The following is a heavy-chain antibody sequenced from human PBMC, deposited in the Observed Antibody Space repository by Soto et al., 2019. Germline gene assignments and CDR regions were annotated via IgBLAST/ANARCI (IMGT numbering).Heavy chain of an antibody. V-gene: IGHV1-3*01. J-gene: IGHJ3*02. CDR2: INAGNGNT. Sequence: ASVKVSCKASGYTFTSYAMHWVRQAPGQRLEWMGWINAGNGNTKYSQKFQGRVTITRDTSASTAYMELSSLRSEDTAVYYCARVLLWETRAFDIWGQGSMVTVSS. D-gene: IGHD3-16*01. CDR1: GYTFTSYA. CDR3: ARVLLWETRAFDI.